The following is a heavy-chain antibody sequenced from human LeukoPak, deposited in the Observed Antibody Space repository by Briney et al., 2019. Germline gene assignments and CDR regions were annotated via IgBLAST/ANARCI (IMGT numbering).Heavy chain of an antibody. Sequence: GGSLRLSCSASGFTFKNYGMNWVRQAPGKGLEWVSSISSGATYINNADSVKGRFTISRDNAKNSLYLEMNSLRAEDTAVYYCARSKGGAQREYGMDVWGQGTTVTVSS. CDR3: ARSKGGAQREYGMDV. V-gene: IGHV3-21*06. J-gene: IGHJ6*02. CDR1: GFTFKNYG. D-gene: IGHD1-1*01. CDR2: ISSGATYI.